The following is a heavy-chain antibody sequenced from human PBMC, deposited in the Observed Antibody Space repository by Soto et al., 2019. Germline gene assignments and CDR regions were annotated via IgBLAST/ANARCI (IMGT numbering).Heavy chain of an antibody. CDR2: TSYDGSNK. CDR1: GFRFKSFV. CDR3: ARWGTTGGFDL. V-gene: IGHV3-30*19. J-gene: IGHJ4*02. Sequence: QLQLVESGGGVVQPGTSLRLSCAASGFRFKSFVMHWVRQAPGKGLEWVAFTSYDGSNKDYGDSVKGRFTVSRDNSQNTLLLQMDFLRPEDTALYDCARWGTTGGFDLWGQGTQVSVSS. D-gene: IGHD3-16*01.